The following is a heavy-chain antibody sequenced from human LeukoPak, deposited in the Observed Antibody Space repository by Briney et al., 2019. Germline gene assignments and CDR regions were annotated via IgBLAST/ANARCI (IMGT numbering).Heavy chain of an antibody. CDR1: RFTFSNYW. CDR3: ARVPYVFDL. J-gene: IGHJ3*01. Sequence: PGGSLRLSCAASRFTFSNYWMHWVRQAPGKGLVWVSRINRDGSSTDYLDSVKGRFTISRDNARNTLYLQMNSLRAEDTAVYYCARVPYVFDLWGQGTVVTVSS. CDR2: INRDGSST. V-gene: IGHV3-74*01.